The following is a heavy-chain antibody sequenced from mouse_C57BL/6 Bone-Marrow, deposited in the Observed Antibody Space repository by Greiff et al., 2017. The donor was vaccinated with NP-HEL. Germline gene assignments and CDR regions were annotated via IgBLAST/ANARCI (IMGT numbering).Heavy chain of an antibody. CDR2: IHPNSGST. CDR3: ARRVYDYDFAY. V-gene: IGHV1-64*01. Sequence: QVQLKQPGAELVKPGASVKLSCKASGYTFTSYWMHWVKQRPGQGLEWIGMIHPNSGSTNYNEKFKSKATLTVDKSSSTAYMQLSSLTSEDSAVYYCARRVYDYDFAYWGQGTLVTVSA. D-gene: IGHD2-4*01. J-gene: IGHJ3*01. CDR1: GYTFTSYW.